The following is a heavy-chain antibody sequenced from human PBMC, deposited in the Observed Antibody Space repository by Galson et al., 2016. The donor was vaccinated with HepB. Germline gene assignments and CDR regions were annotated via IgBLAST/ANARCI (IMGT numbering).Heavy chain of an antibody. CDR1: GFTFSSYA. Sequence: SLRLSCAASGFTFSSYAMTWVRQAPGTGLEWVSTILGSGDTTYHADSVKGRFTISSDNSKYTLYLQMNSLRAEDSSLYYCVGRPSGHGFDYWGQGTLITVSS. J-gene: IGHJ4*02. CDR3: VGRPSGHGFDY. D-gene: IGHD3-10*01. V-gene: IGHV3-23*01. CDR2: ILGSGDTT.